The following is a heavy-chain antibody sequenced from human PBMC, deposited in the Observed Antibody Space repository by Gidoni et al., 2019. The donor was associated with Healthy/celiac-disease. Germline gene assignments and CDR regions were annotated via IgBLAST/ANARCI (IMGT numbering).Heavy chain of an antibody. J-gene: IGHJ4*02. CDR2: NKQSGST. Sequence: QVQLQQWGAGLLKPSEPLSLTCAVYGGSFSGYYWSWIRQPPGKGREGIWENKQSGSTKYNPSLKDRGTISVETSKNQFSLKLSSGNAADTAVYYCARSRGRQLWLRGTFDYWGQGTLVTVSS. D-gene: IGHD5-18*01. CDR1: GGSFSGYY. CDR3: ARSRGRQLWLRGTFDY. V-gene: IGHV4-34*01.